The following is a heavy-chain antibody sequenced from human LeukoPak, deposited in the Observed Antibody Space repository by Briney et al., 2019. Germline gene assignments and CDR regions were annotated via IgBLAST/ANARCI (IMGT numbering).Heavy chain of an antibody. V-gene: IGHV3-21*01. Sequence: GGSLRLSCAASAFSLNAYNMNWVRQAPGKGLEWVSSISYTGTYIYYADSVKGRFTISRDNSKNTLYLQMNSLRAEDTAVYYCAKEMTMVRGVIDYWGQGTLVTVSS. J-gene: IGHJ4*02. D-gene: IGHD3-10*01. CDR2: ISYTGTYI. CDR3: AKEMTMVRGVIDY. CDR1: AFSLNAYN.